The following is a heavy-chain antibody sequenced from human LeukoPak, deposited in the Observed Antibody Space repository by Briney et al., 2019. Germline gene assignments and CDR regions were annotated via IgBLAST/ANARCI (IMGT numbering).Heavy chain of an antibody. CDR3: ARVQGRTTGYFDY. Sequence: PGGSLRLSCVASGFTFSTHALHWVRQAAGRGLEWLAVISHDGSNKYYADSVKGRFTISRDNAKNSLYLQMNSLRAEDTAVYYCARVQGRTTGYFDYWGQGTLVTVSS. CDR1: GFTFSTHA. V-gene: IGHV3-30*04. D-gene: IGHD1-1*01. J-gene: IGHJ4*02. CDR2: ISHDGSNK.